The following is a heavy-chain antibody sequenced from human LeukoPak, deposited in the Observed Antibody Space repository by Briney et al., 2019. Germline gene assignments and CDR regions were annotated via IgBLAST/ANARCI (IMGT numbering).Heavy chain of an antibody. D-gene: IGHD3-22*01. CDR1: GGSISSGAYS. V-gene: IGHV4-30-2*01. CDR2: IYYGGST. Sequence: SQTLSLNCAVSGGSISSGAYSWNWIRQPPGKGLEWIGYIYYGGSTNYNPSLKSRVTISVDRSKNQFSLKLHSVTAADTAVYYCARESHYDSSGYNYFDYWGQGTLVTVSS. CDR3: ARESHYDSSGYNYFDY. J-gene: IGHJ4*02.